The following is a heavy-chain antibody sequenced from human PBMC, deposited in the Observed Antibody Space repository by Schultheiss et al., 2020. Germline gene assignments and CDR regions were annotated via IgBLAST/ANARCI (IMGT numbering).Heavy chain of an antibody. CDR1: GGSLSSGRYY. J-gene: IGHJ4*02. Sequence: SETLSLTCSVSGGSLSSGRYYWSWIRQPPGKGLEWIGSIYYSGSTYYNPSLKSRVTISVDTSKNQFSLKLSSVTAADTAVYYCARKGIAVAWYYFDYWGQGTLVTVSS. CDR3: ARKGIAVAWYYFDY. D-gene: IGHD6-19*01. CDR2: IYYSGST. V-gene: IGHV4-39*07.